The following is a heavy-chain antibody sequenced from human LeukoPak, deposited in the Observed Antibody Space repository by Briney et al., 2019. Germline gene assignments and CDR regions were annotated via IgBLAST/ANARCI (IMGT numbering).Heavy chain of an antibody. CDR3: AKDMGNSGSYYPTYFDY. V-gene: IGHV3-53*05. J-gene: IGHJ4*02. CDR1: GFSVSSDY. Sequence: GGSLRLSCAASGFSVSSDYMSWVRQAPGKGLEYVSNLYSGTNTYYADSVKGRFTISRDSSKNTLYLQMNSLRAEDTALYYCAKDMGNSGSYYPTYFDYWGQGTLVTVSS. CDR2: LYSGTNT. D-gene: IGHD1-26*01.